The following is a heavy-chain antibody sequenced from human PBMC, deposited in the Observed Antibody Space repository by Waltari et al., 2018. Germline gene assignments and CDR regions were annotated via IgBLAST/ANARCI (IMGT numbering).Heavy chain of an antibody. CDR3: ARVFKQKLYFDY. V-gene: IGHV3-48*03. CDR1: EFIFSTYE. CDR2: ISSSGMTT. J-gene: IGHJ4*02. Sequence: EVQLVESGGGSVPPGGSLILSCAASEFIFSTYEMNWVGQAPGKGLEWISYISSSGMTTYYADSVKGRFTISRDNAKNSLYLQMDSLTAEDTAVYYCARVFKQKLYFDYWGQGTLVTVSS.